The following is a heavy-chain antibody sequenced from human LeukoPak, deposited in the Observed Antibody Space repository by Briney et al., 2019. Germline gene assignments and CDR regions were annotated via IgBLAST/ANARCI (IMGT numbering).Heavy chain of an antibody. CDR3: ARPSIAVGGAFDI. J-gene: IGHJ3*02. CDR2: INPNSGGT. CDR1: GYTFTGYY. D-gene: IGHD6-19*01. Sequence: ASVKVSCKPSGYTFTGYYMHWGRHAPGQGLEWMGWINPNSGGTNYAQKFQGWVTMTRDTSISTAYMELSRLRSDDTAVYYCARPSIAVGGAFDIWGQGTMVTVSS. V-gene: IGHV1-2*04.